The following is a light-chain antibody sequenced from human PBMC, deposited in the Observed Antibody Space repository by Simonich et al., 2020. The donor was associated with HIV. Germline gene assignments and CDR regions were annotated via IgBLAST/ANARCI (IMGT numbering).Light chain of an antibody. CDR3: QQFNSYPVT. Sequence: AIQLTQSPSSLSASVGDRVTITCPASQGISSALPGYQQKPGKAPKLLIYDASSLESGVPSRFSGSGSGTDFTLTISSLQPEDFATYYCQQFNSYPVTFGPGTKVDIK. J-gene: IGKJ3*01. CDR2: DAS. V-gene: IGKV1-13*02. CDR1: QGISSA.